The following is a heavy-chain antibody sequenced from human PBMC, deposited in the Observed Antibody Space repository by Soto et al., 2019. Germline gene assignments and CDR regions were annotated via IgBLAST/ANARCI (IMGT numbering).Heavy chain of an antibody. Sequence: PAGTLTLSCAASGFTFSSYSLNWVRQAPGKGLEWVSSISSSSSYIYYADSVKGRFTISRDNAKNSLYLQMNSLRAEDTAVYYCAILYDYSSGYDYWGQGTLVTVSS. J-gene: IGHJ4*02. D-gene: IGHD3-22*01. CDR3: AILYDYSSGYDY. CDR1: GFTFSSYS. V-gene: IGHV3-21*01. CDR2: ISSSSSYI.